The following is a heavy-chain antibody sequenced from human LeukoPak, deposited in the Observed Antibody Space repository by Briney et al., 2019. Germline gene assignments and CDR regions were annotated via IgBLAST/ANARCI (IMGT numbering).Heavy chain of an antibody. CDR2: IDIDGNT. CDR1: GFTFSHSY. CDR3: ARDMNYNLDY. J-gene: IGHJ4*02. Sequence: GGSLRLSCAASGFTFSHSYIHWVRQAPGKGLVWVSRIDIDGNTVYADPVKGRFTISRDNAKSTLYLEMNSLRAEDTAVYYCARDMNYNLDYWGPGNLVSVSP. D-gene: IGHD1-7*01. V-gene: IGHV3-74*01.